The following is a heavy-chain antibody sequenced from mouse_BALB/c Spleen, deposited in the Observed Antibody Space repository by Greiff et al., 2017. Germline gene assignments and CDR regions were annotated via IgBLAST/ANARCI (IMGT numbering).Heavy chain of an antibody. Sequence: QLQESGPELVKPGASVKMSCKASGYTFTSYVMHWVKQKPGQGLEWIGYINPYNDGTKYNEKFKGKATLTSDKSSSTAYMELSSLTSEDSAVYYCARGYGNYLYAMDYWGQGTSVTVSS. V-gene: IGHV1-14*01. CDR2: INPYNDGT. J-gene: IGHJ4*01. CDR1: GYTFTSYV. D-gene: IGHD2-10*02. CDR3: ARGYGNYLYAMDY.